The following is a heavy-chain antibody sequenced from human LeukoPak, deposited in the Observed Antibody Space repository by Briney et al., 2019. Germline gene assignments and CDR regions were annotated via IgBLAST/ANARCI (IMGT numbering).Heavy chain of an antibody. CDR3: ARGLLWFGELLPNDY. Sequence: ASVKVSCKASGYTLTSHGISWVRQAPGQGLEWMGWISAYNGNTNYAQKLQGRVTMTTDTSTSTAYMELRSLRSDDTAVYYCARGLLWFGELLPNDYWGQGTLVTVSS. CDR1: GYTLTSHG. V-gene: IGHV1-18*01. CDR2: ISAYNGNT. J-gene: IGHJ4*02. D-gene: IGHD3-10*01.